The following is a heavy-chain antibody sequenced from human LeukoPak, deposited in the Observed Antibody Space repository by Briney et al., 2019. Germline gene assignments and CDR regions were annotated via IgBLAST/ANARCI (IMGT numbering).Heavy chain of an antibody. V-gene: IGHV3-11*04. D-gene: IGHD1-14*01. CDR3: AREGLTTSS. Sequence: PGGSLRLSCAASGFTFSDHYMTSIRQAPGKGLEWISFISGSGDTMFYADSVKGRFAISRDNAKNSVFLQMSSLRAEDTAMYYRAREGLTTSSWGQGTLVTVSS. CDR1: GFTFSDHY. J-gene: IGHJ4*02. CDR2: ISGSGDTM.